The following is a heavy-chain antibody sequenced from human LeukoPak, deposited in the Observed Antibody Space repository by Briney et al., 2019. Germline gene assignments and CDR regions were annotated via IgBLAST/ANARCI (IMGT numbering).Heavy chain of an antibody. V-gene: IGHV1-24*01. J-gene: IGHJ4*02. CDR3: ATYYYDSSGRLYYFDY. CDR2: FDPEDGET. D-gene: IGHD3-22*01. CDR1: GYTLTELS. Sequence: ASVKVSCKVSGYTLTELSMHWVRQAPGKGLEWMGGFDPEDGETIYALKFQGRVTMTEDTSTDTAYMELSSLRSEDTAVYYCATYYYDSSGRLYYFDYWGQGTLVTVSS.